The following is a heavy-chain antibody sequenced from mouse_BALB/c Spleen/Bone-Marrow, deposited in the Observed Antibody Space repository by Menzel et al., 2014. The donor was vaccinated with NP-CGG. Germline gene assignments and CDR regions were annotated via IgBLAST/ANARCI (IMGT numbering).Heavy chain of an antibody. CDR1: GFNIKDTY. Sequence: DVQLQESGAELVKPGASVKLSCTASGFNIKDTYMHWVKQRPEQGLEWIGRIDPANGNTKYDPKFQGKATITADTSSNTAYLQLSSLTSEDTAVYYCARFPYDYGGGDYWGQGTTLTVS. J-gene: IGHJ2*01. D-gene: IGHD2-4*01. V-gene: IGHV14-3*02. CDR3: ARFPYDYGGGDY. CDR2: IDPANGNT.